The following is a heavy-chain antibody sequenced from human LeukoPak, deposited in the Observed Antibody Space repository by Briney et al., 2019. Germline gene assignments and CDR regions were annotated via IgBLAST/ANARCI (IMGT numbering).Heavy chain of an antibody. J-gene: IGHJ4*02. CDR2: ISYDGSNK. CDR3: AKSGGSGSYYIWPVDY. D-gene: IGHD3-10*01. CDR1: GFTFSSYG. Sequence: GGSLRLSCAASGFTFSSYGMHWVRRAPGKGLEWVAVISYDGSNKYYADSVKGRFTISRDNSKNTLYLQMNSLRAEDTAVYYCAKSGGSGSYYIWPVDYWGQGTLVTVSS. V-gene: IGHV3-30*18.